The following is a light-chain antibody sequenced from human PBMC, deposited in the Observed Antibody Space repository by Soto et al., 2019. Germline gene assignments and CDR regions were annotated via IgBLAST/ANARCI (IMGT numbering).Light chain of an antibody. J-gene: IGLJ1*01. CDR1: SSDVGGYNY. Sequence: QSVLTQPASVSGSPGQSITISCTGTSSDVGGYNYVSWSQQHPGKAPQLMIYEVSNRPSGVSNRFSGSKSGNTASLTISGLQAEDEADYYCSSYTSRSTYVFGTGTKVTVL. V-gene: IGLV2-14*01. CDR2: EVS. CDR3: SSYTSRSTYV.